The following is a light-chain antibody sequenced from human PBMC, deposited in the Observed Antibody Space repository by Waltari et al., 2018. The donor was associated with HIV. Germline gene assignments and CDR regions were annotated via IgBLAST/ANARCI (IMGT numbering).Light chain of an antibody. CDR1: QSISSY. CDR3: KQSYSTPWT. V-gene: IGKV1-39*01. Sequence: DIQMSQSPSSLSASVGDRITITCRASQSISSYLNWYQQKPGKAPKLLIYAASRLQSGVPSRFSGSGSVTDFTLTISSLQPEDFATYYCKQSYSTPWTFGQGTKVEIK. J-gene: IGKJ1*01. CDR2: AAS.